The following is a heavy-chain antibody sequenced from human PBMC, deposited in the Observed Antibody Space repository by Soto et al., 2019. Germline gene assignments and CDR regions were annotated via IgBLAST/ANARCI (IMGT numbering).Heavy chain of an antibody. Sequence: GGSLRLSCAASGFTVTSNYMSWVRQAPGKGLEWVSVIYSGGGTYYADSVKGRFTISRDNSKNTLYLQMNSLRVEDTSVYYCARDWAYSTTQEFDSWGQGTLVTVSS. V-gene: IGHV3-66*01. CDR2: IYSGGGT. CDR1: GFTVTSNY. D-gene: IGHD5-12*01. CDR3: ARDWAYSTTQEFDS. J-gene: IGHJ4*02.